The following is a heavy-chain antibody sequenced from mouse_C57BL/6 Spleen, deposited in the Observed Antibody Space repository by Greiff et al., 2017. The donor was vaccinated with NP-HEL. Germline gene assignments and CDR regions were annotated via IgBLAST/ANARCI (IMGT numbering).Heavy chain of an antibody. CDR3: AGKGYYAPYYFDY. CDR1: GYSITSGYY. Sequence: EVQLVESGPGLVKPSQSLSLTCSVTGYSITSGYYWNWIRQFPGNKLEWMGYISYDGSNNYNPSLKNRISITRDTSKNQFFLKLNSVTTEDTATYYCAGKGYYAPYYFDYWGQGTTLTVSS. CDR2: ISYDGSN. J-gene: IGHJ2*01. D-gene: IGHD2-1*01. V-gene: IGHV3-6*01.